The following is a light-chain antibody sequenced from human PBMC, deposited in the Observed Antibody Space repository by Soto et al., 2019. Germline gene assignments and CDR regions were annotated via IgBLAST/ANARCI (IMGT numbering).Light chain of an antibody. V-gene: IGKV1-5*03. CDR1: QSISDW. Sequence: DIPMTQSPSTLSASVGDRVTISCRASQSISDWLAWYQQKPGKAPRLLIYRASSLQTGVPSRFRGSGSGTEFTLTISDLQPDDFATYYCQQYHIYSWTFGQGTTVAIK. CDR3: QQYHIYSWT. CDR2: RAS. J-gene: IGKJ1*01.